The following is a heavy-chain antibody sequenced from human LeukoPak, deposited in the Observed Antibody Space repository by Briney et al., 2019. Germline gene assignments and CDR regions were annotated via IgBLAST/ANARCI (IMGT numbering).Heavy chain of an antibody. V-gene: IGHV3-33*01. CDR3: ARDSGSYRYYFYGMDV. J-gene: IGHJ6*02. CDR2: IWYDGSNK. CDR1: GFTFSSYG. Sequence: GGSLRLSCAASGFTFSSYGMHWVRQAPGKGLEWVAVIWYDGSNKYYADSLKGRFTISRDNSKNTLYLQMNSLRAEDTAVYYCARDSGSYRYYFYGMDVWGQGTTVTVSS. D-gene: IGHD1-26*01.